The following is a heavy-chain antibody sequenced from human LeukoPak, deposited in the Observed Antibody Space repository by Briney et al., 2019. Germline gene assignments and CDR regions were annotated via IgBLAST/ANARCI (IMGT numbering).Heavy chain of an antibody. Sequence: GGSLRLSCAASGFAFSSYEMNWVRQAPGKGLEWVSYISSSGSTIYYADSVKGRFTISRDNAKNSLYLQMNSLRAEDTAVYYCASAGTLRYFDWLPDWGQGTLVTVSS. CDR3: ASAGTLRYFDWLPD. CDR1: GFAFSSYE. J-gene: IGHJ4*02. CDR2: ISSSGSTI. D-gene: IGHD3-9*01. V-gene: IGHV3-48*03.